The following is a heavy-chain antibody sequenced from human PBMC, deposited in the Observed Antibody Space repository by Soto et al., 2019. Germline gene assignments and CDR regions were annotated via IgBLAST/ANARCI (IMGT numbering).Heavy chain of an antibody. CDR3: ARGGLGYCTNGACYGMHV. CDR2: IYYSGST. CDR1: GGSISSGDYY. V-gene: IGHV4-30-4*01. Sequence: SETLSLTCTVSGGSISSGDYYWSWIRQPPGKGLEWIGYIYYSGSTYYNPSLKSRVTISVDTSKNQFSLKLSSVTAADTAVYYCARGGLGYCTNGACYGMHVWGQGTTVTV. J-gene: IGHJ6*02. D-gene: IGHD2-8*01.